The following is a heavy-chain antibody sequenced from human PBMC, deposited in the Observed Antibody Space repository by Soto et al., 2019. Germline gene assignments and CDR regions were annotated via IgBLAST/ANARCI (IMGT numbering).Heavy chain of an antibody. Sequence: GESLKISCTVSGYIFTTYWIGWVRQMPGKGLECRVIIYPGDSDTRYSPSFQGPVTTSADKSTFNASLRCTSLKASDTAMYYCMRHKRPDDYDTTAHLDYWGQGTLVTVSS. V-gene: IGHV5-51*01. CDR1: GYIFTTYW. CDR2: IYPGDSDT. D-gene: IGHD3-22*01. J-gene: IGHJ4*02. CDR3: MRHKRPDDYDTTAHLDY.